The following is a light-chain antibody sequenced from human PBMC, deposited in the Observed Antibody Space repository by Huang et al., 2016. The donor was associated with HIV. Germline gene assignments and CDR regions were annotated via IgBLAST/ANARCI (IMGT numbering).Light chain of an antibody. J-gene: IGKJ1*01. CDR2: AAS. CDR1: QSISDY. V-gene: IGKV1-39*01. Sequence: DIQMTQSPSSLSASVGDRVTIPCRASQSISDYLNWYLQKPGKAPKLLIYAASSLQSGVPSRVSGSGSGTDVTLTISSLQPEDFATYYCQQSYSTPRTFGQGTKVEMK. CDR3: QQSYSTPRT.